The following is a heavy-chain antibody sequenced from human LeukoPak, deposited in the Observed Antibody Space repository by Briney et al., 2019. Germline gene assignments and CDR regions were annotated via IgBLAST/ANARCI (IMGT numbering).Heavy chain of an antibody. CDR2: IYYSGST. D-gene: IGHD4-17*01. CDR1: GGSISSYY. CDR3: ARHLGQAVTTVDY. Sequence: PSETLSLTCTVSGGSISSYYWSWIRQPPGKGLEWIGYIYYSGSTNYNPSLKSRVTISVDTSKNQFSLKLSSVTAADTAVYYCARHLGQAVTTVDYWGQGTLVTVSS. J-gene: IGHJ4*02. V-gene: IGHV4-59*01.